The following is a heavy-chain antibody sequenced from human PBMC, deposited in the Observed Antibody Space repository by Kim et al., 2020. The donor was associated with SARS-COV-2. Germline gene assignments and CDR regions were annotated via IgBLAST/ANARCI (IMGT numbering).Heavy chain of an antibody. D-gene: IGHD6-19*01. V-gene: IGHV4-39*01. J-gene: IGHJ3*02. Sequence: SETLSLTYTVSGGSISSSSYYWGWIRQPPGKGLEWIGSIYYSGSTYYNPSLKSRVTISVDTYKNQFSLKLSSVTAADTAVYYCARQRKQWLVQDALDIWGQGTMVTVSS. CDR3: ARQRKQWLVQDALDI. CDR1: GGSISSSSYY. CDR2: IYYSGST.